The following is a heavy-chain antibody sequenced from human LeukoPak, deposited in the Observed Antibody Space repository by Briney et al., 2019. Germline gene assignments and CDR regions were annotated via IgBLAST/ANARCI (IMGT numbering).Heavy chain of an antibody. CDR2: INPNSGGT. V-gene: IGHV1-2*02. D-gene: IGHD2-2*01. Sequence: GASVKVSCKASGYTFTGYYMHWVRQAPGQGLEWMGWINPNSGGTNYAQKFQGRVTMTRDTSITTAYMELSRLRSDDTAVYYCAGHSSTYDNWFDPWGQGTLVTVSS. J-gene: IGHJ5*02. CDR1: GYTFTGYY. CDR3: AGHSSTYDNWFDP.